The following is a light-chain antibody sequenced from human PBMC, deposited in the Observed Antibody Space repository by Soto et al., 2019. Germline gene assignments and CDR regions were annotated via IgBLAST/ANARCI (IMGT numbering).Light chain of an antibody. CDR1: QSLVHSNGYNY. V-gene: IGKV2-28*01. CDR2: LGS. Sequence: EIVMTQSPLSLPVTPGEPASISRRSSQSLVHSNGYNYLDWYLQKPGQSPQLLIFLGSTRASGVPDRFTGSGSGTDFTLKISRVEAEDVGVYYCMQALQARTFGQGTRVDIK. J-gene: IGKJ1*01. CDR3: MQALQART.